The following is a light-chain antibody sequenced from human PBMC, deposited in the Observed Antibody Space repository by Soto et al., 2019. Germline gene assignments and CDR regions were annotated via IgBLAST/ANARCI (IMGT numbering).Light chain of an antibody. CDR1: SSDVGGYNS. Sequence: QSVLTQPASVSGSPGQSITISCTGTSSDVGGYNSVSWYQQHPRKAPKLMIHEVSNRPSGVSNRFSGSKSGNTASLIISGLQAEDEADYYCSSYTSSSTLVFGTGTKLT. J-gene: IGLJ1*01. V-gene: IGLV2-14*01. CDR3: SSYTSSSTLV. CDR2: EVS.